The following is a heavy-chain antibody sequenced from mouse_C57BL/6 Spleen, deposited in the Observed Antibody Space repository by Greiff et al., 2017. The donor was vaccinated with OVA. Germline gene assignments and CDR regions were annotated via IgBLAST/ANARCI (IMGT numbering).Heavy chain of an antibody. CDR3: TVYYYTGYFDY. D-gene: IGHD1-1*01. J-gene: IGHJ2*01. Sequence: VQLKESGGGLVQPGGSMKLSCVASGFTFSNYWMNWVRQSPEKGLEWVAQIRLKSDNYATHYAESVKGRFTISRDDSKSSVYLQMNNLRAEDTGIYYCTVYYYTGYFDYWGQGTTLTVSS. CDR1: GFTFSNYW. CDR2: IRLKSDNYAT. V-gene: IGHV6-3*01.